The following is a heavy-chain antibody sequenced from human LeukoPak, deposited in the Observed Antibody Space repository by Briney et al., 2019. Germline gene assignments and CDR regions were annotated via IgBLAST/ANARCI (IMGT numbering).Heavy chain of an antibody. CDR3: AKANIVSTIGRYFDL. Sequence: GGSLRLSCAASGFTLTTYTIGWVRQVPGKGLEWVSLITAIGSTTYYADSVKGRFTISRDSSTSTLYLQMNTLRAEDTAVYYCAKANIVSTIGRYFDLWGRGTLVTVSS. V-gene: IGHV3-23*01. CDR2: ITAIGSTT. D-gene: IGHD5/OR15-5a*01. CDR1: GFTLTTYT. J-gene: IGHJ2*01.